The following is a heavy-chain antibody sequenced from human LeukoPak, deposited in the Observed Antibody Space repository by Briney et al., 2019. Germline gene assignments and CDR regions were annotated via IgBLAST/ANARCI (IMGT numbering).Heavy chain of an antibody. CDR2: IIPIFGTA. D-gene: IGHD5-12*01. Sequence: SVKVSCKASGGTFSSYAISWVRQAPGQGLEWMGGIIPIFGTANYAQKFQGRVTITADESTSTAYMELSSLRSEDTAVYYCARSGGYDAYNWFDPWGQGTLVTVSS. V-gene: IGHV1-69*01. CDR1: GGTFSSYA. J-gene: IGHJ5*02. CDR3: ARSGGYDAYNWFDP.